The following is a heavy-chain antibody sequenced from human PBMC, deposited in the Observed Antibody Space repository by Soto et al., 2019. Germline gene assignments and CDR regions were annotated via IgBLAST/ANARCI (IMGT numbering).Heavy chain of an antibody. J-gene: IGHJ4*02. CDR1: GYTFRNHW. Sequence: GGSLRLSCAVAGYTFRNHWMHWVRQAPGKGLEWVSRMNSDGSIINYKDSVKGRFTVYRDNDKNTLYLQMNSLRVEDTAVYYCATAEVDYWGPGTMVTVSS. CDR3: ATAEVDY. CDR2: MNSDGSII. V-gene: IGHV3-74*01.